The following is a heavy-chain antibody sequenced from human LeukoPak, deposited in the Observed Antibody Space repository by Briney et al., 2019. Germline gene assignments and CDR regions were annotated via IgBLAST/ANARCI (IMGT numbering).Heavy chain of an antibody. D-gene: IGHD6-19*01. CDR3: AKGSGFSLDY. Sequence: GGSLRLSCAASGYTFSSYEMNWVRQAPGKGLEWVAFIRFDGSDKFYADSVKGRFTFSRDNSKNRLYLQMNSLRADDTAVYYCAKGSGFSLDYWGQGTLVTVSS. J-gene: IGHJ4*02. V-gene: IGHV3-30*02. CDR2: IRFDGSDK. CDR1: GYTFSSYE.